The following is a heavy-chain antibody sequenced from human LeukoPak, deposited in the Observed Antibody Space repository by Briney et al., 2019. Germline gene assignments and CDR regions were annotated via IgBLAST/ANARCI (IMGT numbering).Heavy chain of an antibody. CDR2: IWYDGSEK. CDR1: RFTFRNFS. CDR3: ARDRGYSYAHPLDY. D-gene: IGHD5-18*01. Sequence: GGSLRLSCAASRFTFRNFSMHWVRQAPGKGLEWVAVIWYDGSEKYYADSVKGRFTISRDNSKNTLYLQMNSLRAEDTAVYYCARDRGYSYAHPLDYWGQGTLVTVSS. V-gene: IGHV3-33*01. J-gene: IGHJ4*02.